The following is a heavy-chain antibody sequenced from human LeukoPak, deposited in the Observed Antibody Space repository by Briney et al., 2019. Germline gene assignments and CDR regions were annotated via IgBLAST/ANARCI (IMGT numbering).Heavy chain of an antibody. CDR2: FFYSGST. CDR1: GGSLDPYY. J-gene: IGHJ5*02. Sequence: SETLSLTCSVSGGSLDPYYWSWIRQPPGKGLEWIGYFFYSGSTNYNPSLKSRVIISVDTSKNQFSLKLSSVTAADTAVYYCARVINTWFDPWGQGTLVTVSS. CDR3: ARVINTWFDP. D-gene: IGHD2/OR15-2a*01. V-gene: IGHV4-59*01.